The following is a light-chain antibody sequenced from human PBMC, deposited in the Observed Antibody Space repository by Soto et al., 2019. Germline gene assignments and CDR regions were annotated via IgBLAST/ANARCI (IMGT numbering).Light chain of an antibody. V-gene: IGKV3-11*01. J-gene: IGKJ5*01. CDR2: DAS. Sequence: EIVLQQSPATLSLSPGESATLSGRARQRVSSYLAWYQQKPGQDPRLVIFDASNRAAGIPARFSGSGSGTDFTLTISSLEPEDFAVYYRQPRSDWHTFGNGKRLAIK. CDR3: QPRSDWHT. CDR1: QRVSSY.